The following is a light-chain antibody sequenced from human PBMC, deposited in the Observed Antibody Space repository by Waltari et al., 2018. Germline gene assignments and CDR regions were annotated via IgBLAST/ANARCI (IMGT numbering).Light chain of an antibody. J-gene: IGKJ1*01. Sequence: EIVLTQSPGPLSLSPGERATLSCRASQSVSRTLAWYQQKPGQATKLLIYGASIRATGIPDRFTGSGSGTDFSLTISSLEPEDFAIYFCQHYVRLPATFGQGTKVEIK. CDR3: QHYVRLPAT. CDR1: QSVSRT. CDR2: GAS. V-gene: IGKV3-20*01.